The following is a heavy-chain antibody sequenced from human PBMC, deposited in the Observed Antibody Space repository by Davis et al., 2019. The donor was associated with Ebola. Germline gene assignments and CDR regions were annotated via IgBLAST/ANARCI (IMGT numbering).Heavy chain of an antibody. J-gene: IGHJ6*04. CDR3: ASLGYCSGGSCYSDYYYGMDV. CDR1: GGSISSSSYY. CDR2: IYYSGST. Sequence: MPSETLSLTCTVSGGSISSSSYYWGWIRQPPGKGLEWIGSIYYSGSTYYNPYLKSRVTISVDTFKNQFSLKLSSLTAADTAVYYCASLGYCSGGSCYSDYYYGMDVWGKGTTVTVSS. D-gene: IGHD2-15*01. V-gene: IGHV4-39*01.